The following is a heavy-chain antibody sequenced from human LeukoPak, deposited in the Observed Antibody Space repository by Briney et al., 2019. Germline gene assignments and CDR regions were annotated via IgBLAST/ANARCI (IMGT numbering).Heavy chain of an antibody. Sequence: PGGSLRLSCAASGFTFSSYEMNWVRQAPGKGLEWVSYISSSGSTIYYADSVKGRFTRDNAKNSLYLQMNSLRAEDTAVYYCAELGITMIGGVWGKGTTVTISS. J-gene: IGHJ6*04. CDR3: AELGITMIGGV. D-gene: IGHD3-10*02. CDR2: ISSSGSTI. V-gene: IGHV3-48*03. CDR1: GFTFSSYE.